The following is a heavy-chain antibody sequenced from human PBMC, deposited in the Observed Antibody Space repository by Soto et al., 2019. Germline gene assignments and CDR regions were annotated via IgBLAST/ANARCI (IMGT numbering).Heavy chain of an antibody. D-gene: IGHD3-16*01. CDR1: GFTFTGYT. CDR3: ARDPGVWGVGSFFVY. Sequence: EVQLVESGGGLVKPGGSLRLSCAASGFTFTGYTMNWVRQAPGKGLEWVSGISSSGSFVFYAGSVKGRFTISIDNSKNTLHLQMNSLRAEDTAFYYCARDPGVWGVGSFFVYWGQGSLVIVSS. V-gene: IGHV3-21*01. CDR2: ISSSGSFV. J-gene: IGHJ4*02.